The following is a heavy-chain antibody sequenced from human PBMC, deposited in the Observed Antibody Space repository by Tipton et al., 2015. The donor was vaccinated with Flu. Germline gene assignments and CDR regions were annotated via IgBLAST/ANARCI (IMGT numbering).Heavy chain of an antibody. CDR1: GGSFSGYY. V-gene: IGHV4-34*01. CDR3: ARGGGLRHNWFDP. J-gene: IGHJ5*02. D-gene: IGHD4-23*01. CDR2: INHSGST. Sequence: LRLSCAVYGGSFSGYYWSWIRQPPGKGLEWIGEINHSGSTNYNPSLKSRVTISVDTSKNQFSLKLSSVTAADTAVYYCARGGGLRHNWFDPWGQGTLVTVSS.